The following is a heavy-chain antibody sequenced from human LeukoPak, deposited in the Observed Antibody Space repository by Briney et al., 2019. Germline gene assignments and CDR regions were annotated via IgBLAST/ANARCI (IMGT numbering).Heavy chain of an antibody. Sequence: GGSLRLSCAASGFPISNYWMSWVRQAPGKGLEWVASIGPDGSVKHYVDSVKGRFTISRDNAKNSLSLQMNSPRAEDTAVYFCARLLGMVTTFGIWGQGTVVTVSS. D-gene: IGHD5-24*01. CDR1: GFPISNYW. V-gene: IGHV3-7*02. CDR3: ARLLGMVTTFGI. CDR2: IGPDGSVK. J-gene: IGHJ3*02.